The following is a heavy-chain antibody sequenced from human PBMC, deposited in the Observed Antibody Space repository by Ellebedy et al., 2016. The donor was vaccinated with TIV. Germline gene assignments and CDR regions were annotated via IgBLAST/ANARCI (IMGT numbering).Heavy chain of an antibody. Sequence: MPSETLSLTCAVSGGSISSSNWWSWVRQPPGKGLEWIGETYHSGITNYNPPLKSRVTISVDKSKNQYSLKLSSVTAADTAVYYCARMGAIEAIHWYFDLWGRGTLVTVSS. CDR1: GGSISSSNW. CDR3: ARMGAIEAIHWYFDL. V-gene: IGHV4-4*02. CDR2: TYHSGIT. D-gene: IGHD5-12*01. J-gene: IGHJ2*01.